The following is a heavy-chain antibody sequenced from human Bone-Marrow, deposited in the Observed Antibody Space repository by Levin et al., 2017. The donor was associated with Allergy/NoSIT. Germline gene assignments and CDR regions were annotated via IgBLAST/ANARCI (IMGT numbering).Heavy chain of an antibody. CDR2: IWYDGSHK. CDR1: GFTFSAFG. J-gene: IGHJ4*02. Sequence: GESLNISCAASGFTFSAFGMHWVRQAPGRGLEWVAVIWYDGSHKFYADSVKGRFTISRDNSKNTLYLQMNSLRAEDTAVYYCTRDRGEWGQFYFDYWGQGILVTVSS. CDR3: TRDRGEWGQFYFDY. V-gene: IGHV3-33*01. D-gene: IGHD1-26*01.